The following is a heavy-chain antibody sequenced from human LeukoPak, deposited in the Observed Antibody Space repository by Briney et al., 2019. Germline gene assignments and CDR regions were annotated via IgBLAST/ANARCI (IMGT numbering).Heavy chain of an antibody. V-gene: IGHV1-2*02. J-gene: IGHJ5*02. CDR2: IIPDSGGT. Sequence: ASVKVSCKASGYTFADYYIHCVRQAPGQGLEWMGWIIPDSGGTNFAQKFQGRVTMTSDTSISTAYMELSSLRSDDTAVYYCARGDVYRSLDPWGQGTLVTVSS. CDR3: ARGDVYRSLDP. CDR1: GYTFADYY. D-gene: IGHD6-19*01.